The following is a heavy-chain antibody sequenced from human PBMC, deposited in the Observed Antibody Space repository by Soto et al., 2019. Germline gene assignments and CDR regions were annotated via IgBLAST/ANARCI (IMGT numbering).Heavy chain of an antibody. D-gene: IGHD3-10*01. CDR3: AGRSGSSDY. CDR2: ISYDEIDK. Sequence: GGSLRLSCAASGFTFSNYTMHWVRQAPGKGLEWVALISYDEIDKYFADAVKGRFTISRDNSKNTLYLQMDGLRAEDTAVYYCAGRSGSSDYWGRGTLVTVSS. J-gene: IGHJ4*02. CDR1: GFTFSNYT. V-gene: IGHV3-30*04.